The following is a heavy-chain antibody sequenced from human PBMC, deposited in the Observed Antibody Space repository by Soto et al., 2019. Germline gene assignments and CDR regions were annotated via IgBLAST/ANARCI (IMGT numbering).Heavy chain of an antibody. CDR2: IYYSGST. J-gene: IGHJ5*02. Sequence: PSETLSLTCTVSGGSISSYYWSWIRQPPGKGLEWIGYIYYSGSTNYNPSLKSRVTISVDTSKNQVSLKLSSVTAADTAVYYCERHQDWFDPWGQGTLVTVSS. CDR1: GGSISSYY. V-gene: IGHV4-59*08. CDR3: ERHQDWFDP.